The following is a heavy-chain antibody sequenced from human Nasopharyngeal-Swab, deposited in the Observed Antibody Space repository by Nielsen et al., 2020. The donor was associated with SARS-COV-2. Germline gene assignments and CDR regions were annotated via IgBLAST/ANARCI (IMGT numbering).Heavy chain of an antibody. J-gene: IGHJ6*02. Sequence: SSVKVSCKASGCSITDRFLHWLRQAPGQALEWMGWTTPFNGNAKYAQKFQGRVSITRDGSRTTASLELSSLRPDDTAMYFCASGQCINGVCNTTDGWDVWGQGTSVTVS. D-gene: IGHD2-8*01. CDR1: GCSITDRF. CDR3: ASGQCINGVCNTTDGWDV. V-gene: IGHV1-45*02. CDR2: TTPFNGNA.